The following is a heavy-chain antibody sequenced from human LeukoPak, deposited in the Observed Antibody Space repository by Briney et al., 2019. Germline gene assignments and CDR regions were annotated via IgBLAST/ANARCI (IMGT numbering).Heavy chain of an antibody. CDR2: VHLDGRT. V-gene: IGHV4-4*02. CDR3: AREGGFYRPLDY. D-gene: IGHD3-3*01. Sequence: SETLSLTCGVSGGSITTTNWWTWLRQPPGKGLEWIGEVHLDGRTNYNLSLESRLTISVDLSENHISLRLTSVTAADTAVYYCAREGGFYRPLDYSGQGTLVTVSS. J-gene: IGHJ4*02. CDR1: GGSITTTNW.